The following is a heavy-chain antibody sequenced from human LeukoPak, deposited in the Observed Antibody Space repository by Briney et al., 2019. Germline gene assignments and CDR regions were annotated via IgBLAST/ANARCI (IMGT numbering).Heavy chain of an antibody. J-gene: IGHJ4*02. Sequence: PSETLSLTCAVYGGSFSGYYWSWIRQPPGKGLEWIGEINHSGSTNYNPSLKSRVTISVDTSKNQFSLKLSSVTAADTAVYYCAGELGITMVRGVTRFDYWGQGTLVTVSS. CDR3: AGELGITMVRGVTRFDY. D-gene: IGHD3-10*01. CDR2: INHSGST. V-gene: IGHV4-34*01. CDR1: GGSFSGYY.